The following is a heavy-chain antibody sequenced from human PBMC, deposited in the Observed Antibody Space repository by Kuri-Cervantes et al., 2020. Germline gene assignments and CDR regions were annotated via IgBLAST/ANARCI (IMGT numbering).Heavy chain of an antibody. J-gene: IGHJ3*02. CDR2: INAGNGNT. CDR1: GYTFTSYA. V-gene: IGHV1-3*01. D-gene: IGHD3-9*01. Sequence: ASVKVSCKASGYTFTSYAMHWVRQAPGQRLEWMGWINAGNGNTKYSQKFQGRVTITRDTSASTAYMELSSLRSEDTAVYHCAKEFLLLTGPLGAFDIWGQGTMVTVSS. CDR3: AKEFLLLTGPLGAFDI.